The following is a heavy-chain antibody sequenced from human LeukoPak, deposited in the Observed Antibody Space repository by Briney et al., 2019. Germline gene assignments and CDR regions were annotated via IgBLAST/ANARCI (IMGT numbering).Heavy chain of an antibody. Sequence: GGSLRLSCAASGFIFSSYAMQWVRQAPGMGLEWVAFIRDNGSNTYYADSVKGRFTISRDNSKNTMYLQMNSLNAEDTAVYYCARDEGVAGDYDTDVWGRGTTVTISS. CDR3: ARDEGVAGDYDTDV. D-gene: IGHD4-17*01. CDR1: GFIFSSYA. J-gene: IGHJ6*04. V-gene: IGHV3-33*08. CDR2: IRDNGSNT.